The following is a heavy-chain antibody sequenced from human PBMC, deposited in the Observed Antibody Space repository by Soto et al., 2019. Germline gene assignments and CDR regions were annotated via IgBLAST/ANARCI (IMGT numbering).Heavy chain of an antibody. Sequence: PSETLSVTCTVSGGSISSCGYYWSWIRQHPGKGLEWIGYIYYSGSTYYNPSLKSRVTISVDTSKNQFSLRLTSVTAADTAVYYCARLGGYFQALDSWGQGTLVTVSS. CDR3: ARLGGYFQALDS. J-gene: IGHJ4*02. CDR2: IYYSGST. D-gene: IGHD3-22*01. V-gene: IGHV4-31*03. CDR1: GGSISSCGYY.